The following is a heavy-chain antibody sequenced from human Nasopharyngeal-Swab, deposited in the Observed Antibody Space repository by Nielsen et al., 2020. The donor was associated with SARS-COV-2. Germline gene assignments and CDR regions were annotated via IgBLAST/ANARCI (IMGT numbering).Heavy chain of an antibody. V-gene: IGHV3-48*03. J-gene: IGHJ3*02. CDR3: AREGENDSSGYFSDAFDI. Sequence: GGSLRLSCAASGFTFSSYEMNWVRQAPGKGLEWVSYISSSGSTIYYADSVKGRFTISRDNAKNSLYLQMSSLRAEDTAVYYCAREGENDSSGYFSDAFDIWGQGTMITVSS. CDR1: GFTFSSYE. CDR2: ISSSGSTI. D-gene: IGHD3-22*01.